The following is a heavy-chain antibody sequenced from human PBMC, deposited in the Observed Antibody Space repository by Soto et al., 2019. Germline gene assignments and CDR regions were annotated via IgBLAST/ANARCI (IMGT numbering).Heavy chain of an antibody. V-gene: IGHV1-3*01. D-gene: IGHD5-12*01. CDR2: INAGNGNT. CDR3: ARGGRDGYNSGFDY. Sequence: QVPLVQSGAEVKKPGASVKVSCKASGYTFTSYAMHWVRQAPGQRLEWMGWINAGNGNTKYSQKFQGRVTITRDTSASTAYMELSSLRSEDTAVYYCARGGRDGYNSGFDYWGQGTLVTVSS. CDR1: GYTFTSYA. J-gene: IGHJ4*02.